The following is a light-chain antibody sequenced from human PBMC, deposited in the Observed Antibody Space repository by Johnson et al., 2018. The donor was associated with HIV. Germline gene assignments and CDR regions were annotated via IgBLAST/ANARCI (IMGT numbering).Light chain of an antibody. Sequence: QLVLTQPPSVSAAPGQKVTISCSGSSSNIGNNYVSWYQQIPGTAPKLLIYENNKRPSGIPDRFSGSKSGTSATLGITGLQTGDEADYYCGTWDNSLSKVFGTGTKVTVL. V-gene: IGLV1-51*02. CDR1: SSNIGNNY. CDR2: ENN. J-gene: IGLJ1*01. CDR3: GTWDNSLSKV.